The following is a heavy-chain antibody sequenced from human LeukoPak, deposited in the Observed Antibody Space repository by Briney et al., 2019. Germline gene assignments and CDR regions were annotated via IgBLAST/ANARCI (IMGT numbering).Heavy chain of an antibody. D-gene: IGHD1-7*01. CDR3: ARGNWNYLMFDP. Sequence: SETLSLTCTVSGGSISGYYWSWIRQPPGKGLEWIGYIYYSGSTNYNPSLKSRVTISVDTSKNQFSLKLSSVTAADTAVYYCARGNWNYLMFDPWGQGTLVTVSS. CDR2: IYYSGST. J-gene: IGHJ5*02. CDR1: GGSISGYY. V-gene: IGHV4-59*01.